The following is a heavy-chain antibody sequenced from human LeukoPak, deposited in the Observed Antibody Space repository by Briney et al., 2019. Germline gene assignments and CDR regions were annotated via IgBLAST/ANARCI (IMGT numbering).Heavy chain of an antibody. CDR1: GYTLTSYY. V-gene: IGHV1-46*01. J-gene: IGHJ3*02. CDR3: ARYGFSSSWQGGWHAFDI. CDR2: INPTVGDT. Sequence: GASVTVSFKASGYTLTSYYMHWVRQAPGQGLEWMGLINPTVGDTIYAQKFQGRVTMTRDMSTSTVYMELSSLRSDDTAVYYCARYGFSSSWQGGWHAFDIWGQGTMVTVSS. D-gene: IGHD6-13*01.